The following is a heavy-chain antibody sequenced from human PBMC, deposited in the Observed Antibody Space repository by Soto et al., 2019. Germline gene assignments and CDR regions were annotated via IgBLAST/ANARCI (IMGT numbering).Heavy chain of an antibody. CDR3: ARESSSWPDYYYYYGMDV. CDR1: GGSISSGGYY. J-gene: IGHJ6*02. Sequence: QVQLQESGPGLVKPSQTLSLTCTVSGGSISSGGYYWSWIRQHPGKGLEWIGYIYYSGSTYYNPSLQRRVTISVDTSKTQCSLKLSSVTAADTAVYYCARESSSWPDYYYYYGMDVWGQGTTVTVSS. CDR2: IYYSGST. V-gene: IGHV4-31*03. D-gene: IGHD6-13*01.